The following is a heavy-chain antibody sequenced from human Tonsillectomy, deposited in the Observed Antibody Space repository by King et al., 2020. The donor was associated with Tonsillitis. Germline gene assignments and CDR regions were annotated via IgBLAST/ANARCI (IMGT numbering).Heavy chain of an antibody. CDR2: IYYSGST. V-gene: IGHV4-59*01. D-gene: IGHD6-19*01. CDR3: ARVVRSSGWYKVFDI. CDR1: GGSISSYY. Sequence: QLQESGPGLVKPSETLSLTCTVSGGSISSYYWSWIRQPPGKGLEWIGYIYYSGSTNYNPSLKSRVTISVDTSKNQFSLKLSSVTAADTAVYYCARVVRSSGWYKVFDIWGQGTMVTVSS. J-gene: IGHJ3*02.